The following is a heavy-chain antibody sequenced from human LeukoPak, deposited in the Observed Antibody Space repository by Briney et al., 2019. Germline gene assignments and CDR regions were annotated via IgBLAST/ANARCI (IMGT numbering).Heavy chain of an antibody. CDR2: VYYSGST. J-gene: IGHJ4*02. D-gene: IGHD3-10*01. Sequence: SETLSLTCTVSGGSISSYYWSWIRQPPGKGLEWIGYVYYSGSTNYNPSLKSRVTISVDTSKNQFSLKQSSVTAADTAVYYCARGTLVRGVIGYWGQGTLVTVSS. V-gene: IGHV4-59*01. CDR1: GGSISSYY. CDR3: ARGTLVRGVIGY.